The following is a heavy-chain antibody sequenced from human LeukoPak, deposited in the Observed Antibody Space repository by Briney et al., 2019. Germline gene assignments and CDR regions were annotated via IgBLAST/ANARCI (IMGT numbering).Heavy chain of an antibody. J-gene: IGHJ6*02. V-gene: IGHV1-2*02. D-gene: IGHD2-2*01. Sequence: ASVKVSCKASGYIFTGYYIHWVRQAPGQGLEWVGWINPNSGGTDYVQKFQGRVTMTRDTSISTAYMELSRLSYDDTAVYYCARMDCSSTSCYRYYYGMDVWGQGTTVTVSS. CDR1: GYIFTGYY. CDR2: INPNSGGT. CDR3: ARMDCSSTSCYRYYYGMDV.